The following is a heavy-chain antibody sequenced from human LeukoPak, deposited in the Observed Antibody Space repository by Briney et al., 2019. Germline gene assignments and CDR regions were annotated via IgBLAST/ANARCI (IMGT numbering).Heavy chain of an antibody. CDR2: VSSSGITT. CDR1: GFTFSNSA. CDR3: AKGIYSSGGSYFYY. J-gene: IGHJ4*01. D-gene: IGHD6-19*01. V-gene: IGHV3-23*01. Sequence: GGSLRLSCAASGFTFSNSAMSWVRQAPRKGLEWVSTVSSSGITTYYADSMKGRFTISRDNSKNTLYLQMNRLRAEDTAVYYCAKGIYSSGGSYFYYWGHGTLVTVSS.